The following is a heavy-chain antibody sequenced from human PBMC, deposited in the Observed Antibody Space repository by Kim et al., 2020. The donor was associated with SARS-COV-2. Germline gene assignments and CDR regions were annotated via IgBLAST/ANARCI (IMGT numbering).Heavy chain of an antibody. CDR3: ARGSFWVTIFGVVTNPNYYYYGMDV. Sequence: SETLSLICAVYGGSFSGYYWSWIRQPPGKGLEWIGEINHSGSTNYNPSLKSRVTISVDTSKNQFSLKLSSVTAADTAVYYCARGSFWVTIFGVVTNPNYYYYGMDVWGQGTTVTVSS. CDR1: GGSFSGYY. CDR2: INHSGST. J-gene: IGHJ6*02. D-gene: IGHD3-3*01. V-gene: IGHV4-34*01.